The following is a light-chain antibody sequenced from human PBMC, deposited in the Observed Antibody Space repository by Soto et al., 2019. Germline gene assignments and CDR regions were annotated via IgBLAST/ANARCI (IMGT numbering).Light chain of an antibody. Sequence: QSALTQPPSVSGSPGQSVTISCTGTSTDFVSYNRVSWYQQPPGTAPKLIIYEVTKRPSGVPDRFSGSKSGNTASLTVSGLLAEDEADYYCSSHAGINNVVFGGGTKLTVL. CDR3: SSHAGINNVV. V-gene: IGLV2-8*01. CDR2: EVT. CDR1: STDFVSYNR. J-gene: IGLJ3*02.